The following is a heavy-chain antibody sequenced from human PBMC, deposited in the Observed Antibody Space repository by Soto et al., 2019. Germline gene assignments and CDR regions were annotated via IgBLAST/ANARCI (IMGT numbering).Heavy chain of an antibody. CDR3: ARLSYSNYYFDF. Sequence: GESLKISCKGSGYSSTTYWIAWVRQMPGKGLEWMGIIYPGDSDTRYSPSFQGQVTISADKSVSTAYLQWSSLKASDSAMYYCARLSYSNYYFDFWGQGTLVTVSS. CDR2: IYPGDSDT. D-gene: IGHD4-4*01. CDR1: GYSSTTYW. V-gene: IGHV5-51*01. J-gene: IGHJ4*02.